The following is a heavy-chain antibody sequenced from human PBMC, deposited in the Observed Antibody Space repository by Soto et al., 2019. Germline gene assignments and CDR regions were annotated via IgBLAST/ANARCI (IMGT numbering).Heavy chain of an antibody. CDR1: GYTFTTYY. V-gene: IGHV1-46*01. Sequence: ASVKVSCKASGYTFTTYYIHWLRQAPGQGVEWVGVINPSGGTTSYSQKFQGRVTMARDTSTSKVSMGLRSLGFEETAMYHCARSQAYENCFDYSGQGTSVTVSA. CDR2: INPSGGTT. J-gene: IGHJ4*02. D-gene: IGHD5-12*01. CDR3: ARSQAYENCFDY.